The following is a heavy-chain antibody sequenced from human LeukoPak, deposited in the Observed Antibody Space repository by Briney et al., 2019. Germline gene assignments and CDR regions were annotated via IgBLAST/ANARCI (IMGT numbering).Heavy chain of an antibody. D-gene: IGHD6-19*01. Sequence: GGSLRLSCAASGFTVSSNYMTWVRQAPGKGLEWVSFIYSGGSTSYADSVKGRFTISRDNAKNSLYLQMNSLRAEDTAVYYCARVEARSYSSGWYSPYYYYMDVWGKGTTVTVSS. CDR3: ARVEARSYSSGWYSPYYYYMDV. CDR2: IYSGGST. J-gene: IGHJ6*03. V-gene: IGHV3-66*01. CDR1: GFTVSSNY.